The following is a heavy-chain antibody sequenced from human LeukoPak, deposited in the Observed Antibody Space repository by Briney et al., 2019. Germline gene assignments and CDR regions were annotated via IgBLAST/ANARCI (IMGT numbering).Heavy chain of an antibody. Sequence: PGGSLRLSCAASGFTFDDYAMHWVRQAPGKGLEWVSGISWNSGSIGYADSVKGRFTISRDNAKNSLYLQMNSLRAEDTALYYCAKDSRGGYCSSTSCPTVNWGQGTLVTVSS. V-gene: IGHV3-9*01. CDR2: ISWNSGSI. J-gene: IGHJ4*02. CDR3: AKDSRGGYCSSTSCPTVN. D-gene: IGHD2-2*03. CDR1: GFTFDDYA.